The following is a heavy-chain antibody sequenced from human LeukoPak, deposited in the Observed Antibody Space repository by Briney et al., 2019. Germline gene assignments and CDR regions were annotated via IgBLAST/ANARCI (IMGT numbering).Heavy chain of an antibody. V-gene: IGHV1-2*02. D-gene: IGHD6-19*01. Sequence: ASVKVSCKASGYTFTCYYMHWVRQAPGQGLEWMGWINPNSGGTNYAQKFQGRVTMTRDTSISTAYMELSRLRSDDTAVYYCAAVAGLGNAFDIWGQGTMVTVSS. J-gene: IGHJ3*02. CDR2: INPNSGGT. CDR3: AAVAGLGNAFDI. CDR1: GYTFTCYY.